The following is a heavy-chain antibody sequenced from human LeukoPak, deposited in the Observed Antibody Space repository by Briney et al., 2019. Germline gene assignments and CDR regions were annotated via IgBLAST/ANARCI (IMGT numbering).Heavy chain of an antibody. Sequence: AESMTLPRPSSELTPTSHPTSCDRPPPGNGPDWDSAIRASGGSTYYADSVKGRFTISRDNSKNTLYLHMNSLRAEDTAVDVEDSTGWYEYFHHWGQGTLVTVSS. CDR1: ELTPTSHP. D-gene: IGHD6-19*01. CDR3: DSTGWYEYFHH. V-gene: IGHV3-23*01. CDR2: IRASGGST. J-gene: IGHJ1*01.